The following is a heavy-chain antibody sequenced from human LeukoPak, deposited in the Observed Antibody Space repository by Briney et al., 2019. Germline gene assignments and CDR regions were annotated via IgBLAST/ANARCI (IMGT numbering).Heavy chain of an antibody. Sequence: GGSLRLSCAASGFTFSSYAMHWVRQAPGKGLEWVAVISYDGSNKYYADSVKGRFTISRDNSKNTLYLQMNSLRAEDTAVYYCARVHSSGYVDYWGQGTLVTVSS. CDR1: GFTFSSYA. V-gene: IGHV3-30*04. CDR3: ARVHSSGYVDY. D-gene: IGHD3-22*01. CDR2: ISYDGSNK. J-gene: IGHJ4*02.